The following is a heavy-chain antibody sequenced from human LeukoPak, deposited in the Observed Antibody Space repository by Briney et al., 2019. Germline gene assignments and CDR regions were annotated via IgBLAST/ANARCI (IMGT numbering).Heavy chain of an antibody. CDR2: ISGSGGST. CDR1: GFTFSSYA. J-gene: IGHJ4*02. V-gene: IGHV3-23*01. D-gene: IGHD3-22*01. CDR3: AKETTPLITMIVVVISHFDY. Sequence: GSLRLSCAASGFTFSSYAMSWVRQAPGKGLEWVSAISGSGGSTYYADSVKGRFTISRDNSKNTLYLQMNSLRAEDTAVYYCAKETTPLITMIVVVISHFDYWGQGTLVTVSS.